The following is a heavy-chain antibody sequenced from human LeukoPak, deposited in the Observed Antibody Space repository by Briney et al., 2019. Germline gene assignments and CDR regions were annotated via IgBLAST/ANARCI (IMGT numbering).Heavy chain of an antibody. D-gene: IGHD6-19*01. CDR3: ARGRYSSGWYVSNWFDP. Sequence: GASVKVSCKASGYTFTSYDISWVRQATGQGLEWMGWMNPNSGNTGYAQKFQGRVTMTRNTSISTAYMELSSLRSEDTAVYYCARGRYSSGWYVSNWFDPWGQGTLVTVSS. CDR2: MNPNSGNT. J-gene: IGHJ5*02. CDR1: GYTFTSYD. V-gene: IGHV1-8*01.